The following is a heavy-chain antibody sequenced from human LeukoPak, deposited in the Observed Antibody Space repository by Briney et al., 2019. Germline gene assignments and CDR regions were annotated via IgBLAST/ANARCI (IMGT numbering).Heavy chain of an antibody. V-gene: IGHV3-21*01. J-gene: IGHJ3*02. CDR2: ISSSSSYI. Sequence: GGSLRLSCAASGFTFSSYSMNWVRQAPGKGLEWVSSISSSSSYIYYADSVKGRFTISRDNAKNSLYLQMNSLRAEDTAVYYCARAPAGPGGALDIWGQGTMVTVSS. D-gene: IGHD3-16*01. CDR1: GFTFSSYS. CDR3: ARAPAGPGGALDI.